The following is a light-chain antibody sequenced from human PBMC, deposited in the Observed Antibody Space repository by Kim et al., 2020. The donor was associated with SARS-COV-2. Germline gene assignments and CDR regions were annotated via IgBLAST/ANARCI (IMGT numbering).Light chain of an antibody. CDR2: QDS. V-gene: IGLV3-1*01. Sequence: SYELTQPPSVSVSPGQTASITCSGDKLGDKYACWYQQKPGQSPVLVIYQDSKRPSGIPERFSGSNSGNTATLTISGTQAMGEADYYCQAWDSSTEVFGTGTKVTVL. J-gene: IGLJ1*01. CDR1: KLGDKY. CDR3: QAWDSSTEV.